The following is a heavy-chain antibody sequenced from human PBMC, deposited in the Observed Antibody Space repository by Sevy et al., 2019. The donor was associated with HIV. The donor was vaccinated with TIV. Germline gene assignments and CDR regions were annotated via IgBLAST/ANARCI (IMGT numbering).Heavy chain of an antibody. D-gene: IGHD4-17*01. Sequence: GGSLRLSCAASGFTFSDYYMSWIRQAPGKGLEWVSYISSSGSTIYYADSVKGRFTISRDNAKNSLYLQMNSLRAEDTAVYYCAKDRRYGDIGLFDYWGQGTLVTVSS. V-gene: IGHV3-11*01. CDR1: GFTFSDYY. J-gene: IGHJ4*02. CDR2: ISSSGSTI. CDR3: AKDRRYGDIGLFDY.